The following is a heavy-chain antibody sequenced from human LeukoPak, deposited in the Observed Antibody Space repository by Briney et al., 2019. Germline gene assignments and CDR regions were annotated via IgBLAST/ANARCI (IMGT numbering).Heavy chain of an antibody. CDR2: IRYDGSNK. CDR1: GFTFSSYG. D-gene: IGHD2-2*02. J-gene: IGHJ5*02. Sequence: SGGSLRLSCAASGFTFSSYGMHWVRQAPGKGLEWVAFIRYDGSNKYHADSVKGRFTISRDNSKNTLYLQMNSLRAEDTAVYYCARDRCSSTSCYNTPNWFDPWGQGTLVTVSS. V-gene: IGHV3-30*02. CDR3: ARDRCSSTSCYNTPNWFDP.